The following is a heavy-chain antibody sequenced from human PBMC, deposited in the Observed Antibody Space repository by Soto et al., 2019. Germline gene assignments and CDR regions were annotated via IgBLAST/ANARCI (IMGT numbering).Heavy chain of an antibody. CDR2: ISAYNGNT. Sequence: ASVKVSCKASGYTFTSYGISWVRQAPGQGLEWMGRISAYNGNTNYAQKLQGRVTMTTDTSTSTAYMELRSLRSDDTAVYYCARSRLYSSSSNYYYYGMDVWGQGTTVTVSS. D-gene: IGHD6-6*01. CDR3: ARSRLYSSSSNYYYYGMDV. V-gene: IGHV1-18*04. CDR1: GYTFTSYG. J-gene: IGHJ6*02.